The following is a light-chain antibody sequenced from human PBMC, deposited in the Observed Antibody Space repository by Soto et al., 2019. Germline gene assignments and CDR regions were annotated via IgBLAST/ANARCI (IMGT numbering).Light chain of an antibody. V-gene: IGKV3-20*01. CDR3: QHYGDSSWT. CDR2: GVS. CDR1: QSVSSTL. J-gene: IGKJ1*01. Sequence: ELVLTQSPVALSLSSGERATLSCRASQSVSSTLLTWYQQKPGQAPRLLIYGVSSRATGIPDRFSGSGSGTDFTITISRVEHEDFVVYFCQHYGDSSWTFGQGSKVEIK.